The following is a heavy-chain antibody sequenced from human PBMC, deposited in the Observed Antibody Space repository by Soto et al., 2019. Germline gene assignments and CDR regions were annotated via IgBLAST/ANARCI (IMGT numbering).Heavy chain of an antibody. V-gene: IGHV4-31*03. D-gene: IGHD5-18*01. J-gene: IGHJ4*02. CDR3: ARGRYSYGPGGADY. CDR1: GGSISSGGYY. CDR2: IYYSGST. Sequence: QVQLQESGPGLVKPSQTLSLTCTVSGGSISSGGYYWSWILQHPGKGLAWIGYIYYSGSTYYNPSLKSRVTISVDTSKNKFSLKLSSVTAADTAVYYCARGRYSYGPGGADYWGQGTLVTVSS.